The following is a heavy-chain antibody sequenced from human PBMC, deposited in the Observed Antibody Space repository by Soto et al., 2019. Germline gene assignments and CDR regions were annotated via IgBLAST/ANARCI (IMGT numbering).Heavy chain of an antibody. Sequence: EVQLVESGGGLVQPGGSLRLSCAASGFGFSTSEMNWVRQAPGKGLEWISYISKSSVTTHYADSVKGRFTISRDNAKKSLYLQMNSLRVEDTALYYCAPRKFGSFNIAAFEIWCQGTMVTVSS. CDR2: ISKSSVTT. CDR1: GFGFSTSE. D-gene: IGHD3-16*01. V-gene: IGHV3-48*03. CDR3: APRKFGSFNIAAFEI. J-gene: IGHJ3*02.